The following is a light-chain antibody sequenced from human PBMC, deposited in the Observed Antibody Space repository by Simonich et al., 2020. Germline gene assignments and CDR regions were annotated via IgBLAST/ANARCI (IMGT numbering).Light chain of an antibody. CDR1: QSLLHSHGKTY. CDR2: EGS. J-gene: IGKJ1*01. V-gene: IGKV2D-29*02. Sequence: DIVMTQTPLSLSVTPGQPASISCKSSQSLLHSHGKTYLDWYLQKPGQSPQLLIYEGSHRFSGVPDRFSGSGSGTDFTLKISRVEAEDVGVYYCMQSIQLPRTFGQGTKVEIK. CDR3: MQSIQLPRT.